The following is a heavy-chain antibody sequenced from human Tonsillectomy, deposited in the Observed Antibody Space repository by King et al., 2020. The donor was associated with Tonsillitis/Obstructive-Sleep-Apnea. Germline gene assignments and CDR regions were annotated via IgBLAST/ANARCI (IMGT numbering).Heavy chain of an antibody. CDR2: IKQDGSEK. CDR3: GRRKDYSSSSCHLVDPPFDY. D-gene: IGHD2-2*01. CDR1: GFTFSSYW. Sequence: VQLVQSGGGLVQPGGSLRLSCASSGFTFSSYWMSWVRQAPGKGLEWVANIKQDGSEKYYVDSVKGRFTISRDNAENSLYLQMNSLRAEDTAIYYCGRRKDYSSSSCHLVDPPFDYWGQGTLVTVSS. J-gene: IGHJ4*02. V-gene: IGHV3-7*02.